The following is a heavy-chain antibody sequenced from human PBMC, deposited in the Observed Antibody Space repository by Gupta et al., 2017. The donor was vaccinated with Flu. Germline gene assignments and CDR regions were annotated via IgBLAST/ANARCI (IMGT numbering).Heavy chain of an antibody. Sequence: QVQLVQSGAEVKKPGASVKVSCKASGYTFTGYYMHWVRQAPGHGLEWMGWINPNSGGTNYAQKFQGRVTMTRDTSISTAYMELSRLRSDDTAVYYCARVVYCSGSSCYSGPYYYYYYGMDVWGQGTTVTVSS. CDR3: ARVVYCSGSSCYSGPYYYYYYGMDV. D-gene: IGHD2-15*01. V-gene: IGHV1-2*02. J-gene: IGHJ6*02. CDR1: GYTFTGYY. CDR2: INPNSGGT.